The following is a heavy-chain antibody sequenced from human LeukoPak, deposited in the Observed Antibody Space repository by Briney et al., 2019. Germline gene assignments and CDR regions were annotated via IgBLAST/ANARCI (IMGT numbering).Heavy chain of an antibody. D-gene: IGHD5-12*01. CDR3: ASANGYSGYDPLPYFDY. J-gene: IGHJ4*02. CDR1: VGTFRSYA. V-gene: IGHV1-69*05. CDR2: INPIFGKA. Sequence: GASVKVSCKTSVGTFRSYAISWVRQAPGQGLEWMGRINPIFGKANYAQKFQGRVTITTNPSTSTAYMELSSLGSEDTAVHYWASANGYSGYDPLPYFDYWGQGTLVTVSS.